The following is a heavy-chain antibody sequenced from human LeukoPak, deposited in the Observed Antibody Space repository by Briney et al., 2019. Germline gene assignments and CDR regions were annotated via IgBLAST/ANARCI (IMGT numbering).Heavy chain of an antibody. Sequence: SETLSLTCTVSGGSISSYYWSWIRQPPGKGLEWIGYIYYSGSTYYNPSLKSRVTISVDTSKNQFSLKLSSVTAADTAVYYCARREVAGTFYYYYYGMDVWGQGTTVTVSS. D-gene: IGHD6-19*01. J-gene: IGHJ6*02. CDR1: GGSISSYY. V-gene: IGHV4-59*08. CDR3: ARREVAGTFYYYYYGMDV. CDR2: IYYSGST.